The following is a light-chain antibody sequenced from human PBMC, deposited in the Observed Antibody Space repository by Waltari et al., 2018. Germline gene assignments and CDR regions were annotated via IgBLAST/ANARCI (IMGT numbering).Light chain of an antibody. CDR2: DES. CDR1: DIGRKS. Sequence: SYVLTQPPSLSVAPGKTARITCGGNDIGRKSVHWYQQRPGQAPVLVVYDESGRPSGIPERFAGSNAGNAVTLTISGVEGGDEADYYCQVWDSTSDHRVFGGGTKLTVL. CDR3: QVWDSTSDHRV. V-gene: IGLV3-21*01. J-gene: IGLJ3*02.